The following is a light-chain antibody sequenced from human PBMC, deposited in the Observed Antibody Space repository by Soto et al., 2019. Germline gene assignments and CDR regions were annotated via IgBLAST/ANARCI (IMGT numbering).Light chain of an antibody. CDR2: DDQ. J-gene: IGLJ1*01. V-gene: IGLV3-21*02. CDR3: QVCERFSDHNFV. CDR1: NIGTKS. Sequence: SYELTQPPSVSVSPGQTASITCGGDNIGTKSVHWYQQRPGQAPVLVVYDDQKRPSGIHERFSGSNSGNTATLTISRVETGDEADYYCQVCERFSDHNFVFGDGTKLTVL.